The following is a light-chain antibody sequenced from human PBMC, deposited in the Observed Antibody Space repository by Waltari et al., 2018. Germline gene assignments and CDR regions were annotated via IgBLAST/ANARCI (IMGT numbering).Light chain of an antibody. CDR3: SSYTSSGTLRI. Sequence: QSVLTQPVSVSGSPGQSITISCTGTNSDVGGYNYVSWYQQYPGKAPRLMIYDVTKRPSGVSNRFSGSKSGNTASLTISGLQAEDEADYYCSSYTSSGTLRIFGGGTKVTAL. CDR2: DVT. CDR1: NSDVGGYNY. J-gene: IGLJ2*01. V-gene: IGLV2-14*01.